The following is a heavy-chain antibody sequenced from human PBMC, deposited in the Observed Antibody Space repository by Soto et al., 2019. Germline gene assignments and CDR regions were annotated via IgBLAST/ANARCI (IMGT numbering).Heavy chain of an antibody. J-gene: IGHJ4*02. CDR2: ISSNGGST. D-gene: IGHD3-9*01. Sequence: GGSLRLSCSASGFTFSSYAMHWVRQAPGKGLEYVSAISSNGGSTYYADSVKGRFTISRDNSKNTLYLQMSSLRAEDTAVYYCVKDGPPPPFFDWLRYYFDYWGQGTLVTVSS. V-gene: IGHV3-64D*08. CDR1: GFTFSSYA. CDR3: VKDGPPPPFFDWLRYYFDY.